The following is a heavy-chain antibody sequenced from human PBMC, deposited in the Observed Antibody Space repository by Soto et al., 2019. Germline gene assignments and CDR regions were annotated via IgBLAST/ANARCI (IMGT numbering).Heavy chain of an antibody. J-gene: IGHJ6*01. Sequence: PSETLSLTCAVYGGSFRGYYWSWIRQPPGKGLEWIGEINHSGSTNYNPSLKSRVTISVDTSKNQFSLKLSSVTAADTAVYYCARKYRIAARPVWVGYCSGGSCYRETRGRDGIDV. D-gene: IGHD2-15*01. V-gene: IGHV4-34*01. CDR1: GGSFRGYY. CDR3: ARKYRIAARPVWVGYCSGGSCYRETRGRDGIDV. CDR2: INHSGST.